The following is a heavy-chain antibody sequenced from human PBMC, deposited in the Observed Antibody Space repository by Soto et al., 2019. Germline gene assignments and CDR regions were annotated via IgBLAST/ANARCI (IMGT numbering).Heavy chain of an antibody. CDR2: ISGSGGST. Sequence: GGSLRLSCAASGFTFSSYAMSWVRQAPGKGLEWVSAISGSGGSTYYADSVKGRFTISRDNSKNTLYLQMNSLRAEDTAVYYCAKTSRAIVVPAAAPLDFDPWGQGTLVTVSS. D-gene: IGHD2-2*01. J-gene: IGHJ5*02. V-gene: IGHV3-23*01. CDR1: GFTFSSYA. CDR3: AKTSRAIVVPAAAPLDFDP.